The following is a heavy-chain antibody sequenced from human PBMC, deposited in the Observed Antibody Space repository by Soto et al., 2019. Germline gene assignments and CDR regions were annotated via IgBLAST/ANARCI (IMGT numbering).Heavy chain of an antibody. CDR3: AHIPPPLEYQLLWGEYYFDY. J-gene: IGHJ4*02. D-gene: IGHD2-2*01. Sequence: GSGPTLVNPTQTLTLTCTFSGFSLSTSGVGVGWIRQPPGKALEWLALIYWDDDKRYSPSLKSRLTITKDTSKNQVVLTMTNMDPVDTATYYCAHIPPPLEYQLLWGEYYFDYWGQGTLVTVSS. V-gene: IGHV2-5*02. CDR1: GFSLSTSGVG. CDR2: IYWDDDK.